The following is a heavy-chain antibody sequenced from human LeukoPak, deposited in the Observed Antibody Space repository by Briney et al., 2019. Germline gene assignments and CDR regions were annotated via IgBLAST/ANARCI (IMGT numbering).Heavy chain of an antibody. CDR2: INWNGGST. V-gene: IGHV3-20*04. D-gene: IGHD2-15*01. J-gene: IGHJ4*02. Sequence: PGGSLRLSCAASGFTFDDYGMSWVRQAPGKGLEWVSGINWNGGSTGYADSVKGRFTISRDDAKNYLYLQMNSLRAEDTALYYCARDVEVAAILGNYFDYWGQGTLVTVSS. CDR1: GFTFDDYG. CDR3: ARDVEVAAILGNYFDY.